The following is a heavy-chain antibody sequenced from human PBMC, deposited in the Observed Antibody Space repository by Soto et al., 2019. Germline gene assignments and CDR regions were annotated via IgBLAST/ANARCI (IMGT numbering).Heavy chain of an antibody. CDR1: GGSISSSSYY. Sequence: SETLSLTCTVSGGSISSSSYYWGWIRQPPGKGLGCIGSIYYSGTTYYNPSLKSRVTISVNTPKNQFSLKLSSVTAADTAVYYCARHDGGSYLFDYWGQGTLVTVSS. D-gene: IGHD1-26*01. V-gene: IGHV4-39*01. J-gene: IGHJ4*02. CDR2: IYYSGTT. CDR3: ARHDGGSYLFDY.